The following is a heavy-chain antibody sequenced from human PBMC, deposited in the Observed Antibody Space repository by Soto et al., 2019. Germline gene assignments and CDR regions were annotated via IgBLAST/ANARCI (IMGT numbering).Heavy chain of an antibody. CDR3: AMEYCRSTSCDRDY. Sequence: QVQLVQSGAEVKKPGSSVKVSCKASGGTFSSYTISWVRQAPGQGLEWMGRIIPILGIANYAQRFQGRVTITAAKSTSTAYMELSSLRSEDTAVYHGAMEYCRSTSCDRDYWGQGTRVTVSS. CDR1: GGTFSSYT. J-gene: IGHJ4*02. V-gene: IGHV1-69*02. CDR2: IIPILGIA. D-gene: IGHD2-2*02.